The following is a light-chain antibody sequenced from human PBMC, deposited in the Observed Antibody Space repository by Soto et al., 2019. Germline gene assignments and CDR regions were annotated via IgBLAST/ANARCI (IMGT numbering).Light chain of an antibody. CDR1: SSDVGGYNY. CDR2: EVS. CDR3: TSYTDFSGPYV. Sequence: QSVLTQPASVSGSPGQSITISCTGTSSDVGGYNYVSWYEQYPGKAPKLLISEVSNRPSGVSNRFSGSKSGNTASLTISGLQAEDEANYFCTSYTDFSGPYVFGTGTKVTVL. J-gene: IGLJ1*01. V-gene: IGLV2-14*01.